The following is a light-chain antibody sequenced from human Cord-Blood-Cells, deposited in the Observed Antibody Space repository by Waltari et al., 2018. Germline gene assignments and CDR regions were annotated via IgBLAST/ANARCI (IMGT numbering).Light chain of an antibody. J-gene: IGLJ2*01. V-gene: IGLV2-11*01. CDR2: DVS. Sequence: QSALTQPRSVSGSPGQSFTISCTGTSSAVGGYHSVSWYQQQPGKAPKLMSYDVSKRPSGVTDRFSGSKSGNTASLTISGRQAEDEADYYCCSYAGSYNFGVFGGGTKLTVL. CDR3: CSYAGSYNFGV. CDR1: SSAVGGYHS.